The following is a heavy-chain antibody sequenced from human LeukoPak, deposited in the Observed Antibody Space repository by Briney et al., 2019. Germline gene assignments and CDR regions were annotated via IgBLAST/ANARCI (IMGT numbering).Heavy chain of an antibody. CDR1: GFTFSSYG. J-gene: IGHJ4*02. V-gene: IGHV3-23*01. CDR3: AGVVPAARAEGY. CDR2: ISGSGGST. Sequence: GGSLRLSCAASGFTFSSYGMSWVRQAPGKGLEWVSAISGSGGSTYYADSVKGRFTISRDNSKNTLYLQMNSLRAEDTAVYYCAGVVPAARAEGYWGQGTLVTVSS. D-gene: IGHD2-2*01.